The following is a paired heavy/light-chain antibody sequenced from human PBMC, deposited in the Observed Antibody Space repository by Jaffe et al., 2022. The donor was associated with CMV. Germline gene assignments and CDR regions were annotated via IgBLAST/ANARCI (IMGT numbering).Light chain of an antibody. CDR2: AAS. CDR1: QGISSY. J-gene: IGKJ3*01. Sequence: IQLTQSPSSLSASVGDRVTITCRASQGISSYLAWYQQKPGKAPKLLIYAASTLQSGVPSRFSGSGSGTDFTLTISSLQPEDFATYYCQQLDIYPFTFGPGTKVDIK. CDR3: QQLDIYPFT. V-gene: IGKV1-9*01.
Heavy chain of an antibody. V-gene: IGHV3-30*18. Sequence: QVQLVESGGGVVQPGRSLRLSCAASGFSFSSYGMHWVRQAPGKGLEWVAIISYDGNIKYSADSVKGRFTISRDDSRNTLYLQMNSLRAEDSAVYFCSKEVRIRGYSFGSYYYYGMDVWGQGTTVTVSS. CDR3: SKEVRIRGYSFGSYYYYGMDV. J-gene: IGHJ6*02. CDR2: ISYDGNIK. CDR1: GFSFSSYG. D-gene: IGHD5-18*01.